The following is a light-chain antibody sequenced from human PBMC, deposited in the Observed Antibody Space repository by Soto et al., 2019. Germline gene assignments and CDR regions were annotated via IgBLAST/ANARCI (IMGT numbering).Light chain of an antibody. V-gene: IGLV2-14*01. J-gene: IGLJ2*01. CDR1: SSDVGAYNY. Sequence: QSALTQPASVSGSPGQSITISCTGTSSDVGAYNYVSWYQQHPGKAPKLMIYDVSNWPSGVSNRFSGSKSGNAASLTISGLQAEDEADYYCSSYTSSTPVVFGGGTKLTVL. CDR3: SSYTSSTPVV. CDR2: DVS.